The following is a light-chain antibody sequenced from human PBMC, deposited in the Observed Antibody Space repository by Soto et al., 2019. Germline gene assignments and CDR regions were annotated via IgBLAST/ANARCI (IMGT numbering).Light chain of an antibody. CDR2: KAS. V-gene: IGKV1-5*03. CDR3: QQYNTFST. Sequence: DIQMTQSPSTLSASVGDRVTFTCRASQSISIWLAWYQQKPGKAPNLLIYKASTLQTGVPSRFTGSGSGTDFALTITSLKPDDFATDYCQQYNTFSTFGQGTKVEMK. J-gene: IGKJ1*01. CDR1: QSISIW.